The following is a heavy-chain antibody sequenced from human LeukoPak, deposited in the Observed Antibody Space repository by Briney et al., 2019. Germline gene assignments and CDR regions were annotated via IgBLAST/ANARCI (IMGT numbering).Heavy chain of an antibody. CDR2: ISSSGSTI. J-gene: IGHJ3*02. D-gene: IGHD4-17*01. V-gene: IGHV3-48*03. CDR1: GFTFSRYE. Sequence: GGSLRLSCAASGFTFSRYEMNWVRQAPGKGLEWVSYISSSGSTIYYADSVKGRFTISRDNVKNSLYLQMNSLRAADTAVYYCARARPTVTDDYDAFDIWGQGTMVTVSS. CDR3: ARARPTVTDDYDAFDI.